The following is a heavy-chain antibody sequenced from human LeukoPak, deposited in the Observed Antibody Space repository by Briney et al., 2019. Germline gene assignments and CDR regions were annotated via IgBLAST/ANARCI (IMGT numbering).Heavy chain of an antibody. V-gene: IGHV3-23*01. CDR2: ISGSGGST. J-gene: IGHJ4*02. D-gene: IGHD3-22*01. CDR1: GFTFTSYS. Sequence: GGSLRLSCAASGFTFTSYSMNWVRQAPGKGLEWVSAISGSGGSTYYADSVKGRFTISRDNSKNTLYLQMNSLRAEDTAVYYCAKEPYYYDSSGSPPVGWGQGTLVTVSS. CDR3: AKEPYYYDSSGSPPVG.